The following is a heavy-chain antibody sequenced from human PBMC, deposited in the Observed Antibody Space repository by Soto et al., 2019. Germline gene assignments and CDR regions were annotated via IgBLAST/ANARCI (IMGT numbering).Heavy chain of an antibody. J-gene: IGHJ4*02. CDR2: IDWDDDK. Sequence: SGPTLVKPTQTLTLTCTFSGFSLSTSGMCVSWIRQPPGKALEWLARIDWDDDKYYSTSLKTRLTISKDTSKNQVVLKMTNMDPVDTATYYCARARIAVAGSTPIDYWGQGTLVTVSS. D-gene: IGHD6-19*01. CDR3: ARARIAVAGSTPIDY. V-gene: IGHV2-70*11. CDR1: GFSLSTSGMC.